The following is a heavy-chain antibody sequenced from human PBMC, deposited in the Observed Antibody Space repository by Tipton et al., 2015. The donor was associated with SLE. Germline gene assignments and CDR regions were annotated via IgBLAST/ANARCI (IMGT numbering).Heavy chain of an antibody. CDR2: IYHSGSP. CDR1: GDSISSGYY. J-gene: IGHJ4*02. V-gene: IGHV4-38-2*02. D-gene: IGHD1-26*01. CDR3: ARLGHVGWELLYFDY. Sequence: TLSLTCTVSGDSISSGYYWGWIRQPPGKGLEWIGSIYHSGSPYYNPSLKSRVTISVDTSKSQFSLKLSSVTAADTAVYYCARLGHVGWELLYFDYWGQGTLVTVSS.